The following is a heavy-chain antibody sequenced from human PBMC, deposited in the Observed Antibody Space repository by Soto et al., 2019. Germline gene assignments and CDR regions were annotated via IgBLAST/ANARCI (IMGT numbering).Heavy chain of an antibody. Sequence: EVQLVESGGGLVQPGRSLRLSCAASGFTFDDYAMHWVRQAPGTGLEWVSGINWNSGNIGYADSVKGRLTISGDTAPNALYLQMNSLRAEDTASYYFAKGSGGTYHYYGMDVWGEGSTVTVCS. CDR3: AKGSGGTYHYYGMDV. D-gene: IGHD2-15*01. CDR1: GFTFDDYA. CDR2: INWNSGNI. V-gene: IGHV3-9*01. J-gene: IGHJ6*01.